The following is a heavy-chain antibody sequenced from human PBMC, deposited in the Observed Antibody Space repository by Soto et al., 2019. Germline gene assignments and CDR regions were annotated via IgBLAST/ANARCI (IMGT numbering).Heavy chain of an antibody. Sequence: EVQLVESGGGLVQPGGSLRLSCAASGFTFSSYSMNWVRQAPGKGLEWVSYISSSSSTIYYADSVKGRFTISRDNAKNSLYLQMNSLRAEDTAVYYCARDPTNPLLRDFGHPPNWFDPWGQGTLVTVSS. CDR2: ISSSSSTI. CDR1: GFTFSSYS. V-gene: IGHV3-48*01. CDR3: ARDPTNPLLRDFGHPPNWFDP. D-gene: IGHD3-9*01. J-gene: IGHJ5*02.